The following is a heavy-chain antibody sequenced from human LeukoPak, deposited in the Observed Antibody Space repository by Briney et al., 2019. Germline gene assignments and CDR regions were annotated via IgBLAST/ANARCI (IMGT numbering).Heavy chain of an antibody. V-gene: IGHV3-30-3*01. CDR1: GFTFSSYA. Sequence: PGRSLRLSCAASGFTFSSYAMHWVRQAPGKGLEWVAVISYDGSNKYYADSVKGRFTISRDNSKNTLYLQMNSLRAEDTAVYYCARSRPAPFNWFDPWGQGTLVTVSS. D-gene: IGHD2-2*01. J-gene: IGHJ5*02. CDR2: ISYDGSNK. CDR3: ARSRPAPFNWFDP.